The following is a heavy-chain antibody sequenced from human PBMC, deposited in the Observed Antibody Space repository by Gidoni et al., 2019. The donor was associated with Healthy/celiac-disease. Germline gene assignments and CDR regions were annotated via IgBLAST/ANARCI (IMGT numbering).Heavy chain of an antibody. Sequence: EVQLVESGGGLVQPGGSLRLSCAASGFTFSSYSMNWVRQAPGKGLVWVSSISSSSSTIYSADSVKGRFTISRDNAKNSLYLQMNSQRAEDTAVYYCARGSMGGSLNYWGQGTLVTVSS. V-gene: IGHV3-48*04. CDR3: ARGSMGGSLNY. D-gene: IGHD1-26*01. CDR1: GFTFSSYS. CDR2: ISSSSSTI. J-gene: IGHJ4*02.